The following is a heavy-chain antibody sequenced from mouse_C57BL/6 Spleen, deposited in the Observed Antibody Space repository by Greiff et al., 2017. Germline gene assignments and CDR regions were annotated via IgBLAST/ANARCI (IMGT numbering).Heavy chain of an antibody. D-gene: IGHD1-1*01. J-gene: IGHJ4*01. CDR1: GYTFTDYY. CDR2: INPNNGGT. Sequence: VQLQQSGPELVKPGASVKISCKASGYTFTDYYMNWVKQSPGKSLEWIGDINPNNGGTSYNQKFKGKATLTVDKSSSTAYMELRSLTSEDSAVYYCAKVVTYYYAMDYWGQGTSVTVSS. V-gene: IGHV1-26*01. CDR3: AKVVTYYYAMDY.